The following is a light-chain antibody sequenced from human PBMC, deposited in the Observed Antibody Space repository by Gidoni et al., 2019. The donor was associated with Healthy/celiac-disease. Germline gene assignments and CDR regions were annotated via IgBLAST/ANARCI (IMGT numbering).Light chain of an antibody. V-gene: IGKV1-13*02. J-gene: IGKJ3*01. CDR3: QQFNSYPFT. CDR1: QGISSA. CDR2: DAS. Sequence: AIQLTQSPTSLSASVGDRVTITCRASQGISSALALYQQKPGKTPKLLIYDASSLESGVPSRFSGSGSGTDFTLTISSLQPEDFATYYCQQFNSYPFTFXPXTKVDIK.